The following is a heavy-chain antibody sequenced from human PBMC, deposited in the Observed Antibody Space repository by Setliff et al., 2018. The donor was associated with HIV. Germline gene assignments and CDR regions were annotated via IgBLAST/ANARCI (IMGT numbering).Heavy chain of an antibody. D-gene: IGHD3-3*01. Sequence: SETLSLTCTVSGGSISGYYWSWIRQPPGKGLEWFGYIYYSGTTNYNPSLKSRVTMSVDTSKNQFSLKLKSVTAADTAVYYCARGVNFDYWGQGTQVTVSS. CDR2: IYYSGTT. CDR3: ARGVNFDY. V-gene: IGHV4-59*08. J-gene: IGHJ4*02. CDR1: GGSISGYY.